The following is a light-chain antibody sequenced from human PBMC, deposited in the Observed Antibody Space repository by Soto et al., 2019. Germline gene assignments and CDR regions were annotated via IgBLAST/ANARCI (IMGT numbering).Light chain of an antibody. CDR2: GSS. Sequence: EVVLTQSPGTLSLSPGERATLSCRASQSVSNNYLAWYQQKPGQGPRLLIFGSSDRATGIPDRFSGSGSGNDFTLTISRLEPEGFAVYYCQQYGSPPPYTFGQGTKLEIK. CDR1: QSVSNNY. V-gene: IGKV3-20*01. J-gene: IGKJ2*01. CDR3: QQYGSPPPYT.